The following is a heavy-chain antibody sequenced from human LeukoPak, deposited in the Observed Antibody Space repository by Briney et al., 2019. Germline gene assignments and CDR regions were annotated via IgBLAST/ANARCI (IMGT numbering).Heavy chain of an antibody. J-gene: IGHJ5*02. D-gene: IGHD3-10*01. CDR1: GYTFTSYG. Sequence: ASVKVSCKASGYTFTSYGISWVRQAPGQGLEWMGWISAYNGNTNYAQKFQGRVTITRDTSASTAYMELSSLRSEDTAVYYCARVYGSGSYDWFDPWGQGTLVTVSS. V-gene: IGHV1-18*01. CDR2: ISAYNGNT. CDR3: ARVYGSGSYDWFDP.